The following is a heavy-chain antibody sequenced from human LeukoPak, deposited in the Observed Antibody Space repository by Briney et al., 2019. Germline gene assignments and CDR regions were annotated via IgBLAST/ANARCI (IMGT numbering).Heavy chain of an antibody. Sequence: SVKVSCKASGGTFSSYAISWVRQAPGQGLEWMGGIIPIFGTANYAQKFQGRVTMARDTSITTAYMQLSRLRSDDTAVYYCARSPGKSDYSDRSDYFRFDFWGRGTLVTVSS. CDR1: GGTFSSYA. CDR3: ARSPGKSDYSDRSDYFRFDF. J-gene: IGHJ4*02. CDR2: IIPIFGTA. D-gene: IGHD3-22*01. V-gene: IGHV1-69*05.